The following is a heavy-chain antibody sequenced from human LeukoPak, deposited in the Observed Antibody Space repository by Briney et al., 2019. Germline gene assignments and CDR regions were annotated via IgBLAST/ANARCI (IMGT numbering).Heavy chain of an antibody. D-gene: IGHD6-19*01. Sequence: PGRSLRLSCAASGFTFSSYGMHWVRQAPGKGLEWVAVIWYDGSNKYYADSVKGRFTISRDNSKNTLYLQMNSLRAEDTAVYYCARESRGWRGDAFDFWAQGTMVPVPS. CDR3: ARESRGWRGDAFDF. V-gene: IGHV3-33*01. CDR1: GFTFSSYG. J-gene: IGHJ3*01. CDR2: IWYDGSNK.